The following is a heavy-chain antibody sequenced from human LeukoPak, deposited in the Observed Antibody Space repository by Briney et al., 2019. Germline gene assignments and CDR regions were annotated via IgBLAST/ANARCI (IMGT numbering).Heavy chain of an antibody. J-gene: IGHJ4*02. V-gene: IGHV3-21*01. CDR2: ISSSSTYT. CDR1: GFTFSSYS. CDR3: AREPNFDY. Sequence: GGSLTLSCAASGFTFSSYSMDWLRQAPGKGLEWVSSISSSSTYTYYADSVKGRFTISRDNAKNSLYLQMNSLRAEDTAVYYCAREPNFDYWGQGTLVTVSS.